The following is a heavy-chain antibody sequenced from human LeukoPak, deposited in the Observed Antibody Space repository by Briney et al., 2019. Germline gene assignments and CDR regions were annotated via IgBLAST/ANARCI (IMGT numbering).Heavy chain of an antibody. J-gene: IGHJ4*02. CDR3: TRDTFGARDS. CDR1: GYTFSSYW. V-gene: IGHV3-74*01. CDR2: INEDGSST. D-gene: IGHD2-21*02. Sequence: GGSLRLSCAASGYTFSSYWMHWVRQGPGKGLVWVSRINEDGSSTSYAESVRGRFTISRDNAKNTLYLQMNSLTAEDAAVYYCTRDTFGARDSRGQGTLVTVSS.